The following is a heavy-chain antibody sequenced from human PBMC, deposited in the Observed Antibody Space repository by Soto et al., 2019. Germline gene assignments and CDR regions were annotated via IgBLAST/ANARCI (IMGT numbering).Heavy chain of an antibody. Sequence: QVQLVQSGAEVKKPGASVKVSCKASGYTFTRYGISWVRQAPGQGIEWMGWISAYNGNTNYPQKLQGRVTMTTDTATSTAYMELRSLRADDTAVYYCARGGASISSVGATDLDYWGQGTLVTVSS. D-gene: IGHD1-26*01. CDR2: ISAYNGNT. J-gene: IGHJ4*02. CDR1: GYTFTRYG. CDR3: ARGGASISSVGATDLDY. V-gene: IGHV1-18*01.